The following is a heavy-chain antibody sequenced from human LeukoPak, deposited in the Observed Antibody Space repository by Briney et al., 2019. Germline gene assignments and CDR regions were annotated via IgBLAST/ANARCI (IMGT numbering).Heavy chain of an antibody. V-gene: IGHV3-64*01. Sequence: GGSLRLSCAASGFTFSSYAMHRVRQAPGKGLEYVSAISSNGGSTYYANSVKGRFTISRDNSKNTLYLQMNSLRAEDTAVYYCARCLGYSSGCSPYFDYWGQGTLVTVSS. D-gene: IGHD6-19*01. CDR1: GFTFSSYA. J-gene: IGHJ4*02. CDR3: ARCLGYSSGCSPYFDY. CDR2: ISSNGGST.